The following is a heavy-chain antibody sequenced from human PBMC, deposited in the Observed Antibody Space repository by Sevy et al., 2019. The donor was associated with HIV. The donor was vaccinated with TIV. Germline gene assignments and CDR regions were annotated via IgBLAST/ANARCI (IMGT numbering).Heavy chain of an antibody. CDR2: IYYSGST. CDR3: ARTGYGGWSSVDY. D-gene: IGHD6-19*01. J-gene: IGHJ4*02. V-gene: IGHV4-59*01. CDR1: GGSITHYY. Sequence: SESLSLTCTVSGGSITHYYWSWIRQPPGKGLEWIGYIYYSGSTDYNPSLKSRVTISVDTSKNQFSVMLSSVTAADTAVYYCARTGYGGWSSVDYWGQGTLVTVSS.